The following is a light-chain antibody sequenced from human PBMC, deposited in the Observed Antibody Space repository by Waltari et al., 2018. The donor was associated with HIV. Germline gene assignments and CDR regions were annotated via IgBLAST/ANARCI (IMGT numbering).Light chain of an antibody. CDR2: EGS. CDR1: SSDVGRYNL. CDR3: CSYTGSSTRRPYV. Sequence: QSALTQPASVSGSPGQSITTSCTGTSSDVGRYNLVSWYQQHPGKAPKVMIYEGSKRPSGVSNRFSGSKSGNTASLTISGLQAEDEADYYCCSYTGSSTRRPYVFGTGTKVTVL. J-gene: IGLJ1*01. V-gene: IGLV2-23*01.